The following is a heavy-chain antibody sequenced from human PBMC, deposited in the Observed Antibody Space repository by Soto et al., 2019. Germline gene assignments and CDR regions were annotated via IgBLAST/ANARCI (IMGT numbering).Heavy chain of an antibody. CDR3: AKECPSGSFIHLDY. Sequence: EVQLLESGGGLVQPGGSLRLSCAASGFTLNTNGMSWVRQAPGKGLEWVSAVSSGGGTHYADSVKGRFTISRDTSRNTVFLQMSSLRAEDTAVYYCAKECPSGSFIHLDYWGQGTLVTVSS. D-gene: IGHD3-10*01. J-gene: IGHJ4*02. CDR2: VSSGGGT. V-gene: IGHV3-23*01. CDR1: GFTLNTNG.